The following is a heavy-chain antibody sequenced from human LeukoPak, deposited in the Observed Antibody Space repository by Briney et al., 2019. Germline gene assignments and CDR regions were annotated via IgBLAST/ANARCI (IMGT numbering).Heavy chain of an antibody. D-gene: IGHD1-1*01. CDR2: IKEDGSDR. J-gene: IGHJ4*02. Sequence: PAGSLRLSCAASGFTFSRYYMSWVRQAPGKGLEWVASIKEDGSDRYYVDSVRGRFTISRDNAKNSLYLQMNSLRADDTAVYYCARVANWDLDYWGQGTLVPVSS. CDR1: GFTFSRYY. CDR3: ARVANWDLDY. V-gene: IGHV3-7*05.